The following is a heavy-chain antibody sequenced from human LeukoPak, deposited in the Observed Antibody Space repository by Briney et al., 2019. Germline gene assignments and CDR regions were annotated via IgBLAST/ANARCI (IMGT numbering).Heavy chain of an antibody. CDR3: ARDKKSEIGGAIAGHYMDV. CDR1: GYTFSSYY. J-gene: IGHJ6*03. D-gene: IGHD3-16*02. CDR2: IKPGDSVT. V-gene: IGHV1-46*01. Sequence: AASVKVSCKASGYTFSSYYMHWVRQAPGQGLEWIGIIKPGDSVTSYSQKFKGRVTMTRDMSTTTVYMEMTSLRSEDTAVYYCARDKKSEIGGAIAGHYMDVWGKGTTVTVSS.